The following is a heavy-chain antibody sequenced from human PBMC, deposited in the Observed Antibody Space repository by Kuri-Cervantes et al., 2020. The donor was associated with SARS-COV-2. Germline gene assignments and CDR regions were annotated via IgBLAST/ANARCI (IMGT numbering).Heavy chain of an antibody. CDR3: ARVNSSGWYGYYYYGTDV. V-gene: IGHV4-4*02. Sequence: SETLSLTCAVSGGSISSSNWWSWVRQPPGKGLEWIGEIYHSGSTNYNPSLKSRVTISVDKSKNQFSLKLSSVTAADTAVYYCARVNSSGWYGYYYYGTDVWGQGTTVTVSS. CDR2: IYHSGST. D-gene: IGHD6-19*01. J-gene: IGHJ6*02. CDR1: GGSISSSNW.